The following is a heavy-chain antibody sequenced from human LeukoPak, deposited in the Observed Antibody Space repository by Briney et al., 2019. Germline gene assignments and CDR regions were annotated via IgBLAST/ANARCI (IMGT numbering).Heavy chain of an antibody. D-gene: IGHD2-2*01. CDR3: AKDRGYCSSTSCYFDY. V-gene: IGHV3-23*01. J-gene: IGHJ4*02. Sequence: GGSLRLSCAASGFTFSSYAMSWVRQAPGEGLEWGSAISGSGGSTYYADSVKGRFTISRDNSKNTLYLQMNRLRAEDTAVYYCAKDRGYCSSTSCYFDYWGQGTLVTVSS. CDR1: GFTFSSYA. CDR2: ISGSGGST.